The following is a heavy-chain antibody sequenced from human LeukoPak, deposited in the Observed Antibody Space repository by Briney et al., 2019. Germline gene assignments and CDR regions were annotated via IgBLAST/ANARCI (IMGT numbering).Heavy chain of an antibody. CDR2: ISWSGGTT. J-gene: IGHJ4*02. CDR3: GKEAAVAGTFRAFDY. V-gene: IGHV3-23*01. D-gene: IGHD6-19*01. Sequence: GGSLGLSCAASGFTFSTYAMNWVRQAPGKGLEWVSAISWSGGTTYYGDSVKGRFTISRDNSKNTLDLQMSSLRVEDTAVYYCGKEAAVAGTFRAFDYWGEGTLVTVSS. CDR1: GFTFSTYA.